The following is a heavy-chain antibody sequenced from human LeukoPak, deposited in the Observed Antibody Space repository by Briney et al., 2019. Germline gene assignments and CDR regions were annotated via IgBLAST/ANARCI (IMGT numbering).Heavy chain of an antibody. CDR3: ARSVSSSWHNFDY. J-gene: IGHJ4*02. V-gene: IGHV3-30-3*01. Sequence: GRSLRLSCAASGFTFSTYTMHWVRQAPGKGLEWVAVISYDGSNRYYADSVKGRFTISRDNSKNTLYLQMNSLRAEDTAVYYCARSVSSSWHNFDYWGQGTLVTVSS. CDR2: ISYDGSNR. CDR1: GFTFSTYT. D-gene: IGHD6-13*01.